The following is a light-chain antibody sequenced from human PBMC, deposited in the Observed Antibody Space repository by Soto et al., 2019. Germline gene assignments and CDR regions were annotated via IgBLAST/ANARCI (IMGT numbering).Light chain of an antibody. CDR1: KNIGTS. V-gene: IGKV1-5*01. CDR2: AAS. Sequence: DIQMTQSPSTLSASVGDRVTITCRASKNIGTSFAWYPQTPGKAPNLLISAASNFESGVPSRFGGSGSGTEFTLPISSLQPDDFATYYCQQYNSYSGTFGQGTKVDIK. J-gene: IGKJ1*01. CDR3: QQYNSYSGT.